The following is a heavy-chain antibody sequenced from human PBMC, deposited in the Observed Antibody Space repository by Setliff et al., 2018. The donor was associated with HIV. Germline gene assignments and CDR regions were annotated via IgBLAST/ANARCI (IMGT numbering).Heavy chain of an antibody. V-gene: IGHV4-34*01. CDR3: ARDGLRPPWAPEYYHHFFMDV. CDR2: ISQNAYT. J-gene: IGHJ6*03. Sequence: NPSETLSLTCAVYGESLIGYHWNWIRQAPGKWLEWIGEISQNAYTFYNPSLKSQISISVDTSKNQFSLKLTSVTAADTALYWCARDGLRPPWAPEYYHHFFMDVWAKGTMVTVSS. CDR1: GESLIGYH. D-gene: IGHD3-10*01.